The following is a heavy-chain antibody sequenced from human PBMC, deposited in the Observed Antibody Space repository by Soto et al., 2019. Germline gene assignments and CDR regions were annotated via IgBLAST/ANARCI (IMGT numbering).Heavy chain of an antibody. D-gene: IGHD6-19*01. V-gene: IGHV3-23*01. Sequence: DVQLLESGGGLVQPGGSLTLSCAASRFTFSDFAMNWVRQAPGKGLEWVSSIGGGGTDTYYADSVKGRFTISRDNSKNTRYLHMDRLRDEDTAVYYCAKDAVAYNGKWDWFDSWGQGTLVIVSS. CDR3: AKDAVAYNGKWDWFDS. CDR2: IGGGGTDT. CDR1: RFTFSDFA. J-gene: IGHJ5*01.